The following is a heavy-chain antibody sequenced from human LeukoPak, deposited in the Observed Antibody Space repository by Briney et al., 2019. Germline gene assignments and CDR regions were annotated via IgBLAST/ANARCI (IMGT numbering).Heavy chain of an antibody. D-gene: IGHD3-22*01. V-gene: IGHV3-23*01. Sequence: GGSLRLSCAASGFTFNNYAMTWVRQAPGKGLEWVSHISDSGRSTYYADSVKGRFTISGDNSKSTLYLQMNSLRAEDTAAYYCAKDRGTITMIVVVAVWGPSHFFDYWGQGTLVTVSS. CDR3: AKDRGTITMIVVVAVWGPSHFFDY. CDR1: GFTFNNYA. J-gene: IGHJ4*02. CDR2: ISDSGRST.